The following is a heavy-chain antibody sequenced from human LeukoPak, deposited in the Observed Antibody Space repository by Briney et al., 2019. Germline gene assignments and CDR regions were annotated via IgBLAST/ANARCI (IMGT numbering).Heavy chain of an antibody. J-gene: IGHJ3*02. D-gene: IGHD3-10*01. V-gene: IGHV1-2*02. CDR2: INPNSGGT. CDR3: ARGAYGSGWEAFDI. CDR1: GYTFTGYY. Sequence: GASVKVSCTASGYTFTGYYMHWVRQAPGQGLEWMGWINPNSGGTNYEQNFQGRVTMTRDTSISTAYMELSRLRSDDTAVYYCARGAYGSGWEAFDIWGQGTMVTVSS.